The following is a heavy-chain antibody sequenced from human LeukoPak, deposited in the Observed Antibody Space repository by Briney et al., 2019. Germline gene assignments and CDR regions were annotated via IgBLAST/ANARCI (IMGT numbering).Heavy chain of an antibody. D-gene: IGHD4-17*01. CDR2: ISYDGSDK. J-gene: IGHJ4*02. CDR3: AKGGASVTRYVDY. Sequence: GGSLRLSCAASAFTFSSYGMHWVRQAPGKGLEWVAVISYDGSDKYYADSVKGRFTISRDNSKNTLYLQMNSLRPEDTAVYYCAKGGASVTRYVDYWGQGTLVTVSS. V-gene: IGHV3-30*18. CDR1: AFTFSSYG.